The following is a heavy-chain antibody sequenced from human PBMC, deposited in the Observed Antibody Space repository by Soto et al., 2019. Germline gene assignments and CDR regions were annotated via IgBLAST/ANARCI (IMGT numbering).Heavy chain of an antibody. J-gene: IGHJ4*02. V-gene: IGHV4-59*01. Sequence: PSETLSLTCTVSGGSISSYYWSWLRQPPGKGLEWIGYIYYSGSTNYNPSLKSRVTISVDTSKNQFSLKLSSVTAADTAVYYCARGDYDSSGYFPYWGQGTLVTVSS. CDR1: GGSISSYY. CDR3: ARGDYDSSGYFPY. D-gene: IGHD3-22*01. CDR2: IYYSGST.